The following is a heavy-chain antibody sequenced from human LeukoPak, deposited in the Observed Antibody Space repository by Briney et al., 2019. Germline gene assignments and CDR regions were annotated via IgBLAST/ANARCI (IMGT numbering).Heavy chain of an antibody. Sequence: GGSLRLSCAASGFTFSSYAMSWVRQAPGKGLEWVSAISGSGGSTYYADSVKGRFTISRDNSKNTLYLQMNSLRAEDTAVYYCARQTLPARGHSDDYWGQGTLVTVSS. CDR2: ISGSGGST. J-gene: IGHJ4*02. CDR3: ARQTLPARGHSDDY. V-gene: IGHV3-23*01. CDR1: GFTFSSYA. D-gene: IGHD2-2*01.